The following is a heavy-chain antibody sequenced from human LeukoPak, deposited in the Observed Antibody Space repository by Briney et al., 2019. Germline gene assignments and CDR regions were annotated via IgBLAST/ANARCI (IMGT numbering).Heavy chain of an antibody. CDR3: ARGRRGRKENYYYYYMDV. V-gene: IGHV3-23*01. J-gene: IGHJ6*03. Sequence: PGGSLRLSCAASGFTFSSYGMHWVRQAPGKGLEWVSAISGSGGSTYYADSVKGRFTISRDNSKNTLYLQMNSLRAEDTAVYYCARGRRGRKENYYYYYMDVWGKGTTVTVSS. CDR2: ISGSGGST. D-gene: IGHD1-26*01. CDR1: GFTFSSYG.